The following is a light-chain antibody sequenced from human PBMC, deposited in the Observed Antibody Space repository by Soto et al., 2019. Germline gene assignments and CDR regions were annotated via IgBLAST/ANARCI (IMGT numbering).Light chain of an antibody. CDR3: QQYKSYPWT. Sequence: DIQMTQSPSTLSASVGDRVTITCRATQSISSWLAWYQQKPGKAPKFLIYDASSLESGVPSRFSGSGSGTEFTLSISSLQPDDFATYYCQQYKSYPWTFGQGTRVEIK. V-gene: IGKV1-5*01. J-gene: IGKJ1*01. CDR1: QSISSW. CDR2: DAS.